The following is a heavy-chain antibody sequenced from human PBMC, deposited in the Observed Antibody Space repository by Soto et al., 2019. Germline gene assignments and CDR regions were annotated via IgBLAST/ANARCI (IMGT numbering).Heavy chain of an antibody. CDR3: ATTYDFWSGYYGWGFLGHNWFDP. D-gene: IGHD3-3*01. V-gene: IGHV1-24*01. J-gene: IGHJ5*02. CDR2: FDPEDGET. CDR1: GYTLTELS. Sequence: ASVKVSCNVSGYTLTELSMHWVRQAPGKGLEWMGGFDPEDGETIYAQKFQGRVTMTEDTSTDTAYMELSSLRSEDTAVYYCATTYDFWSGYYGWGFLGHNWFDPWGRGTLVTVSS.